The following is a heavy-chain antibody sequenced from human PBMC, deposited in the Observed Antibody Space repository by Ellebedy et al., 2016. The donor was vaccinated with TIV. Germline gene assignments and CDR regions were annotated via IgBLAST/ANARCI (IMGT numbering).Heavy chain of an antibody. CDR1: GGSFTAYS. CDR3: ARGPRRGVPNWFDP. V-gene: IGHV4-59*08. D-gene: IGHD3-10*01. J-gene: IGHJ5*02. CDR2: IYYSGST. Sequence: MPSETLSLTCGVSGGSFTAYSWSWIRQPPGKGLEWIGYIYYSGSTNYNPSLKSRVTISVDTSKNQFSLKLSSVTAADTAVYYCARGPRRGVPNWFDPWGQGTLVTVSS.